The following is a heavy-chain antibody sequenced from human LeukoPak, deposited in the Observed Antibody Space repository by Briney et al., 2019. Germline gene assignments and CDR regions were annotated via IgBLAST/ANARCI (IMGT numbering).Heavy chain of an antibody. CDR3: ARLGYGDKYYYYYYGMDV. CDR2: IYPGDSDT. V-gene: IGHV5-51*01. Sequence: GESLKISCKGSGYSFSTYWMAWVRQMPGKGLEWMGIIYPGDSDTRYSPSFQGQVTISADKSISTAYLQWSSLKASDTAMYYCARLGYGDKYYYYYYGMDVWGQGTTVTVSS. J-gene: IGHJ6*02. D-gene: IGHD4-17*01. CDR1: GYSFSTYW.